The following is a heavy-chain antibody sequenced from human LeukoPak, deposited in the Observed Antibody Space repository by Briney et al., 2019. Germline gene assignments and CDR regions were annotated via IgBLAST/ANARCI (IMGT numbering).Heavy chain of an antibody. V-gene: IGHV3-9*01. CDR3: VKVGRRGVNYWSY. Sequence: GISWNSGSIGYADSVKGRFTISRDNAKNSLYLQMNSLRAEDTAFYYCVKVGRRGVNYWSYWGQGTLVTVSS. D-gene: IGHD3-10*01. CDR2: ISWNSGSI. J-gene: IGHJ4*02.